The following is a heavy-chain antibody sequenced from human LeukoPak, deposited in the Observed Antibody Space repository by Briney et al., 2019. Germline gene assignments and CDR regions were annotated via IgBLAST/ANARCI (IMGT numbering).Heavy chain of an antibody. Sequence: GGSLRLSCAASGFTFSNYGMSWVRQAPGKGLEWVSGISDSGGSTKHAVSVKGRFTISRDNSKDTLYLQMNSLRAEDTAVYYCARPGEGSYMDVWGKGTTVTVSS. J-gene: IGHJ6*03. V-gene: IGHV3-23*01. CDR2: ISDSGGST. CDR3: ARPGEGSYMDV. CDR1: GFTFSNYG. D-gene: IGHD2-15*01.